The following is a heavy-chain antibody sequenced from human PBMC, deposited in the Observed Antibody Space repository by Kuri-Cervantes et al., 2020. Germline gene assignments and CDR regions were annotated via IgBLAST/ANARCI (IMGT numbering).Heavy chain of an antibody. V-gene: IGHV3-66*01. J-gene: IGHJ4*02. CDR1: GFTVSSNY. D-gene: IGHD6-13*01. CDR3: ARLGIAAAGTPDDY. Sequence: GGSLRLSCAASGFTVSSNYMSWVRQAPGKGLEWVSVIYSGGSTYYADSVKGRFTISRDNSKNTLYLQMNSLRAEDTAVYYCARLGIAAAGTPDDYWGQGTLVTVSS. CDR2: IYSGGST.